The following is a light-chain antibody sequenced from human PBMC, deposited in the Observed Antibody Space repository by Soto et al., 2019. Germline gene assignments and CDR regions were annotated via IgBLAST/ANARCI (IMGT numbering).Light chain of an antibody. Sequence: QSVLTQPPSVSGAPGQRVTISCTGSSSNIGAGYDVHWYQQLPGTAPKLLIYGNSNRPSGVPDRFSASKSGTSPSLATTGLQAGERANNSSHSYNSGLIVWGFGEGPNLTFL. J-gene: IGLJ2*01. V-gene: IGLV1-40*01. CDR3: HSYNSGLIVWG. CDR2: GNS. CDR1: SSNIGAGYD.